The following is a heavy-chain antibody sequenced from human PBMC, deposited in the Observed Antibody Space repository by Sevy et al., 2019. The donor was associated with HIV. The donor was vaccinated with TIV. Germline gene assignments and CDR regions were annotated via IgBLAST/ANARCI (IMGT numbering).Heavy chain of an antibody. CDR3: AAEAGGPRSSGWYIDY. J-gene: IGHJ4*02. D-gene: IGHD6-19*01. CDR1: GFTFSSYW. CDR2: IKQDGSEK. Sequence: GGSLRLSCAASGFTFSSYWMSWVRQAPGKGLEWVANIKQDGSEKYYVDSVKGRFTISRDNAKNSLYLQMNSLRAEDTAVYYCAAEAGGPRSSGWYIDYWGQGTLVTVSS. V-gene: IGHV3-7*01.